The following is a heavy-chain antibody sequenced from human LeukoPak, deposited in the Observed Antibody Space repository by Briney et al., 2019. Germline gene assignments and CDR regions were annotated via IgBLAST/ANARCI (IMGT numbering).Heavy chain of an antibody. J-gene: IGHJ6*03. CDR2: ITSRSYI. CDR3: ARDPYSGSYGPYYYYYMDV. Sequence: PGGSLRLSCAASVLTFSSYNMNWVPQAPGKGPEWVSSITSRSYIYYADSVKGRFTISRDNAKNSLYLQMDSLRVEDTAVYYCARDPYSGSYGPYYYYYMDVWGKGTTVTISS. D-gene: IGHD1-26*01. CDR1: VLTFSSYN. V-gene: IGHV3-21*06.